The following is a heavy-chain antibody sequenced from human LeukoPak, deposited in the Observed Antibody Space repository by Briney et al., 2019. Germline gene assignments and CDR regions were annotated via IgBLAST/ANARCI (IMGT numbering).Heavy chain of an antibody. J-gene: IGHJ4*02. CDR3: AKDIGYHYDSSGYYSWYFDY. V-gene: IGHV3-23*01. CDR1: GFTFSSYG. D-gene: IGHD3-22*01. CDR2: ISSSGGST. Sequence: PGGSLRLSCAASGFTFSSYGMSWVRQAPGKGLEWVSFISSSGGSTYYADSVKGRFTISRDNSKNTLYLQMNSLRAEDTAVYYCAKDIGYHYDSSGYYSWYFDYWGQGTLVTVSS.